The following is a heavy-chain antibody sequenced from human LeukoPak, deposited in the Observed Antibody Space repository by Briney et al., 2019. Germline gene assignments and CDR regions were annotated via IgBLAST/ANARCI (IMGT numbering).Heavy chain of an antibody. D-gene: IGHD1-14*01. V-gene: IGHV3-53*01. CDR3: ARGVEPLAANTLAY. J-gene: IGHJ4*02. CDR1: GFTVITND. Sequence: PGVSLRLSCAASGFTVITNDMTWVRQAPGKGLEWGSVLYSDGNTKYAASVQGRFPISRDNSKNTLYLEMNSLSPDDTAVYYCARGVEPLAANTLAYWGQGTLVTVSS. CDR2: LYSDGNT.